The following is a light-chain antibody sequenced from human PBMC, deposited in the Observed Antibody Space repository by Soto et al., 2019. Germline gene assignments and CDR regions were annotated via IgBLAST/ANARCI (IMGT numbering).Light chain of an antibody. CDR1: TSNIGSNA. CDR3: AAWDDSLHGVA. V-gene: IGLV1-44*01. Sequence: QSVLTQPPSASGTPGQSVTLSCSGSTSNIGSNAVNWYQQLPGTAPKLLIYKNNQRPSGVSDRFSGSKFGTSASLAISGLQSEDEADYHCAAWDDSLHGVAFGGGTKLTVL. J-gene: IGLJ3*02. CDR2: KNN.